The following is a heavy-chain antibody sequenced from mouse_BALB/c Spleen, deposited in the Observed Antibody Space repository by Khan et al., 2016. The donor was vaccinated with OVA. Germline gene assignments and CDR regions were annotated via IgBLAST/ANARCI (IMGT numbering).Heavy chain of an antibody. D-gene: IGHD3-1*01. Sequence: VQLQQSGPELMKPGASVKISCKASGYSFTSYYIHWVKQSHGKSLEWIGYIDPFNGGTSYNQKFKGKATLALDKSSSTAYMHLGSLTSEDSAVYYCARGGLGLRAYAMDYWGQGTSVTVSS. V-gene: IGHV1-31*01. CDR2: IDPFNGGT. CDR1: GYSFTSYY. CDR3: ARGGLGLRAYAMDY. J-gene: IGHJ4*01.